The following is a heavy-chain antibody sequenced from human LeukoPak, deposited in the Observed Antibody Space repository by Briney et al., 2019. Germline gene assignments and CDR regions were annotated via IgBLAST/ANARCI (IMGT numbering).Heavy chain of an antibody. J-gene: IGHJ3*02. Sequence: SETLSLTCTVSGGSISSYYWGWIRQPPGKGLEWIGSIYYSGSTYYNPSLKSRVTISVDTSKNQFSLKLSSVTAADTAVYYCAAPTDHDAFDIWGQGTMVTVSS. CDR2: IYYSGST. V-gene: IGHV4-39*07. CDR1: GGSISSYY. CDR3: AAPTDHDAFDI.